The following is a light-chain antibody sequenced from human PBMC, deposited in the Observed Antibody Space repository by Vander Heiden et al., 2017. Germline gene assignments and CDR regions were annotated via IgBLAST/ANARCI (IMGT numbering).Light chain of an antibody. CDR2: DDS. Sequence: YALTQPPSVSVAPGHTAKVTCGGQNIGSKSVHWYQQRPGQAPVLVVYDDSDRPSGIPERFSGSNSGNAATLTISRVEAGDEADYYCQVWDSTTDHHVFATGTKVTVL. V-gene: IGLV3-21*02. CDR3: QVWDSTTDHHV. J-gene: IGLJ1*01. CDR1: NIGSKS.